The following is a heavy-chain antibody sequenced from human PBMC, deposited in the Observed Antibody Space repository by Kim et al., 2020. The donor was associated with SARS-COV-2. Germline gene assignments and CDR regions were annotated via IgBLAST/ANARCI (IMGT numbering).Heavy chain of an antibody. D-gene: IGHD5-12*01. CDR3: ARLPGAVTRDGYNYRYGMDV. Sequence: GESLKISCKGSGYSFTSYWIGWVRQMPGKGLEWMGIIYPGDSDTRYSPSFQGQVTISADKSISTAYLQWSSLKASDTAMYYCARLPGAVTRDGYNYRYGMDVWGQGTTVTVSS. V-gene: IGHV5-51*01. CDR2: IYPGDSDT. CDR1: GYSFTSYW. J-gene: IGHJ6*02.